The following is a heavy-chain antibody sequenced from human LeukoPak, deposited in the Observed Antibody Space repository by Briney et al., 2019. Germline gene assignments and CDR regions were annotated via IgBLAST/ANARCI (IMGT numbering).Heavy chain of an antibody. CDR1: GFTFSSYD. V-gene: IGHV3-13*01. D-gene: IGHD3-22*01. J-gene: IGHJ5*02. Sequence: PGGSLRLSCAASGFTFSSYDMHWVRQATGKGLEWVSAIGTAGDTYYPGSVKGRFTISRENAKNSLYLQMNSLRAGDTAVYYCAKDTGLLISSGYYDPWGQGTLVTVSS. CDR2: IGTAGDT. CDR3: AKDTGLLISSGYYDP.